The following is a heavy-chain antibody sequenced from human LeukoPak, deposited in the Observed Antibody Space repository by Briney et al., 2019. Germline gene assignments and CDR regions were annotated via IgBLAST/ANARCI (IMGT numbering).Heavy chain of an antibody. Sequence: PSETLSLTCTVSGGSISSSSYYWGWIRQPPGKGLEWIGSIYYSGSTNYNPSLKSRVTISVDTSKNQFSLKLSSVTAADTAVYYCARDWWSGYFDYWGQGTLVTVSS. CDR1: GGSISSSSYY. J-gene: IGHJ4*02. V-gene: IGHV4-39*07. D-gene: IGHD3-3*01. CDR3: ARDWWSGYFDY. CDR2: IYYSGST.